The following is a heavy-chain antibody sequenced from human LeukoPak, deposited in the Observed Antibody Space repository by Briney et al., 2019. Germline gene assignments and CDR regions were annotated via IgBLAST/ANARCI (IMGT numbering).Heavy chain of an antibody. J-gene: IGHJ4*02. D-gene: IGHD5-24*01. Sequence: PSETLSLTCTVSGYSISSGYYWGWIRQPPGKGLEWIGSIYHSGSTYYNPSLKSRVTISVDTSKNQFSLKMSSVTAADTAVYYCARVNGDGYSPSDYWGQGTLVTVSS. V-gene: IGHV4-38-2*02. CDR3: ARVNGDGYSPSDY. CDR1: GYSISSGYY. CDR2: IYHSGST.